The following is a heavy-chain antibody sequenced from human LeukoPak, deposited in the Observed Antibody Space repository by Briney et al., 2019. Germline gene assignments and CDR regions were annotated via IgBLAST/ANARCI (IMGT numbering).Heavy chain of an antibody. V-gene: IGHV3-7*05. D-gene: IGHD6-19*01. CDR2: IKQDGSEI. Sequence: GGSLRLSCAASGFIFDNLWMSWVRQAPGKGLEWVANIKQDGSEIYYVDSVKGRFTISRDNAKKLLYLQMNSLRAEDTALYYCARDMSFSTSDWYGELDNEGQGTLVTVSS. J-gene: IGHJ4*02. CDR1: GFIFDNLW. CDR3: ARDMSFSTSDWYGELDN.